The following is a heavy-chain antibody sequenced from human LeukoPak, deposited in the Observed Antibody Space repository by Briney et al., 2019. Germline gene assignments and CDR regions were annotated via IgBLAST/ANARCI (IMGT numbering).Heavy chain of an antibody. CDR3: ARGLYSGYFG. Sequence: SETLSLTCTVSGGSISSYYWSWIRQPPGKGLEWIGYIYYSGSTNYNPSLKSRVTISVDTSKNQFSLKLSSVTAVDTAVYYCARGLYSGYFGWGQGTLVTVSS. CDR2: IYYSGST. V-gene: IGHV4-59*01. D-gene: IGHD5-12*01. CDR1: GGSISSYY. J-gene: IGHJ4*02.